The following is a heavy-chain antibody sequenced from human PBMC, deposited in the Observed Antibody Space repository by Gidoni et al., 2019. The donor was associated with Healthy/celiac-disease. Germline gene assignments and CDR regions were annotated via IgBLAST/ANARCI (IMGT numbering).Heavy chain of an antibody. D-gene: IGHD2-2*03. J-gene: IGHJ4*02. V-gene: IGHV3-30*18. CDR3: AKNSGYCSSTSCSDY. CDR2: ISYDGSNK. Sequence: QVQLVESGGGVVQPGRSLRLSCAASGFTFSSYGMHWVRQAPGKGLEGVAVISYDGSNKYYADSVKGRFTISRDNSKNTLYLQMNSLRAEDTAVYYCAKNSGYCSSTSCSDYWGQGTLVTVSS. CDR1: GFTFSSYG.